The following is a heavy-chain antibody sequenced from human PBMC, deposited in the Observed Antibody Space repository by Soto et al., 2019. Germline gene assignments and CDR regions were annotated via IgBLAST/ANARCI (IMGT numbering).Heavy chain of an antibody. J-gene: IGHJ4*02. CDR1: GVTFSNAW. CDR2: IKSKTDGGTT. CDR3: TTDPVTMIVVVPSSG. Sequence: PGGSLRLSCVASGVTFSNAWMNWVRQAPGKGLEWVGRIKSKTDGGTTDYAAPVKGRFTISRDDSKNTLYLQMNSLKTEDTAVYYCTTDPVTMIVVVPSSGWGQGTLVTVSS. V-gene: IGHV3-15*07. D-gene: IGHD3-22*01.